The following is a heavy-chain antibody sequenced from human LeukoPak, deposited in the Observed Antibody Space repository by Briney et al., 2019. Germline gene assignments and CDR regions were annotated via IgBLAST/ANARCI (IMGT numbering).Heavy chain of an antibody. CDR3: ARVGSGDYGDYFDY. D-gene: IGHD4-17*01. V-gene: IGHV4-61*02. CDR2: IYSSGDT. J-gene: IGHJ4*02. CDR1: GDSINSGSYY. Sequence: PSQTLSLTCTVSGDSINSGSYYWSWLRQPAGKGLEWIGRIYSSGDTNYNPSLKSRVTISVDTSKNQFSLKLNSVTAADTAVYYCARVGSGDYGDYFDYWGQGTLVTVSS.